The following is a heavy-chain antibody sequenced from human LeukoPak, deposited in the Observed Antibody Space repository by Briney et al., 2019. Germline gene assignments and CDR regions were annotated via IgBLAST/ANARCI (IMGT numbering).Heavy chain of an antibody. V-gene: IGHV1-2*02. CDR3: ARADWFVGTTQYFDY. CDR2: INPRSGGP. CDR1: GYXFIGYY. Sequence: ASVKVSCRASGYXFIGYYMHWVRKAPGQGLEWMVWINPRSGGPKYAQRCQGSVTMTRDTSINTAYVDLSSLISDDTAVYYCARADWFVGTTQYFDYWGQGTLVTVTS. D-gene: IGHD1-14*01. J-gene: IGHJ4*02.